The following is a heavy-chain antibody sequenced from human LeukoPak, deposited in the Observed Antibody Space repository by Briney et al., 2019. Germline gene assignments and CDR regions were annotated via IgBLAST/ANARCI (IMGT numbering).Heavy chain of an antibody. Sequence: GGSLRLSCASSGFTFSSYAMSWVRQAPGKGLEWVSAISGSGGSTYYADSVKGRFTISRDNSKNTLYLQMNSLRAEDTAVYYCAKLFQPKQQLVPPYSYYYMDVWGKGTTVTISS. CDR3: AKLFQPKQQLVPPYSYYYMDV. J-gene: IGHJ6*03. CDR1: GFTFSSYA. D-gene: IGHD6-13*01. V-gene: IGHV3-23*01. CDR2: ISGSGGST.